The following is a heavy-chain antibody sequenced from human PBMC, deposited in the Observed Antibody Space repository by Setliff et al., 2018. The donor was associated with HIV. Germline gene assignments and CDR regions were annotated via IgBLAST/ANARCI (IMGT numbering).Heavy chain of an antibody. V-gene: IGHV5-51*01. CDR1: GYRFTSYW. Sequence: PGESLKISCKGSGYRFTSYWIGWVRQMPGKGLEWMGIIYPGDSDTRYSPSFQGQVTISADKSSSTAYLQWSSLKASDTAMYYCANSHSAYFVDAFDIWGQGTMVTVSS. D-gene: IGHD3-22*01. CDR3: ANSHSAYFVDAFDI. CDR2: IYPGDSDT. J-gene: IGHJ3*02.